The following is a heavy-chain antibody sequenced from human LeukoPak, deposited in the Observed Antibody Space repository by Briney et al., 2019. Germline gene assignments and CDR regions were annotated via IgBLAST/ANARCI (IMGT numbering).Heavy chain of an antibody. CDR1: GFTFTNYW. V-gene: IGHV3-7*01. CDR3: ARGGYFHTDPLDY. D-gene: IGHD2/OR15-2a*01. J-gene: IGHJ4*02. CDR2: IKKDGSEQ. Sequence: GGSLRLSCVASGFTFTNYWMSWVRQAPGKGLEGVANIKKDGSEQYYVDSVKGRFTISRDNAKISLYLQMNSLRAEDTAVYYCARGGYFHTDPLDYWGQGTLVTVSS.